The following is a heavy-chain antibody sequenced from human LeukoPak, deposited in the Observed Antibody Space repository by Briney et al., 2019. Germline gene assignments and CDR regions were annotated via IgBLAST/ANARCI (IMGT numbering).Heavy chain of an antibody. CDR2: IWYDGSNK. V-gene: IGHV3-33*01. CDR1: GFTFSSYG. J-gene: IGHJ4*02. CDR3: ARDWWAAAGRE. Sequence: PGGSLRLSCAASGFTFSSYGMHWVRQAPGKGLEWVAVIWYDGSNKYYADSVKGRFTISRDNSKNTLYLQMNSLRAEDTAVYYCARDWWAAAGREWGQGTLVTVSS. D-gene: IGHD6-13*01.